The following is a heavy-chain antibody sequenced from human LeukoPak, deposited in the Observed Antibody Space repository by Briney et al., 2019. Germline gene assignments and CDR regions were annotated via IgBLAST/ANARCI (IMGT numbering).Heavy chain of an antibody. V-gene: IGHV1-2*02. CDR1: GYTFTGYY. Sequence: ASVKVSCKASGYTFTGYYMHWVRQAPGQGLEWMGWINPNSGGTNYAQKFQGRVTMTRDTSISTAYMELSSLRSEDTAVYYCAGHEMGSWCSSGWYLFDYWGQGTLVTVSS. CDR3: AGHEMGSWCSSGWYLFDY. CDR2: INPNSGGT. J-gene: IGHJ4*02. D-gene: IGHD6-19*01.